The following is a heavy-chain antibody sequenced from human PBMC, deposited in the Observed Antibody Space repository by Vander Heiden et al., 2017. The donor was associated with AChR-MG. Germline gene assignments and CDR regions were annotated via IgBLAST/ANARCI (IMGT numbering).Heavy chain of an antibody. CDR2: IYYSGST. CDR3: ARDRYFPQYSSSSRWYFDL. J-gene: IGHJ2*01. V-gene: IGHV4-59*01. D-gene: IGHD6-6*01. Sequence: QVQLQESGPGLVKPSETLSLTCTVSGGSISSYHRSWIRQPPGKGLEWIGYIYYSGSTNYNPSLKSRVTISVDTSKNQFSLKLSSVTAADTAVYYCARDRYFPQYSSSSRWYFDLWGRGTLVTVSS. CDR1: GGSISSYH.